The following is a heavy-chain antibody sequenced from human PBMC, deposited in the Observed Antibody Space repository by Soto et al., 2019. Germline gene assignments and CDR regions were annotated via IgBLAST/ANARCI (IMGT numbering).Heavy chain of an antibody. Sequence: QVQLVQSGAEVKKPGSSVKVSCKASGGTFSSYTISWVRQAPGQGLEWMGRIIPILGIANYAQKFQGRVTITADKSTSTAYLELSSLRSEDTAVYYCARDHAVVTIFGVVTNWFDPRGQGTLVTVSS. CDR1: GGTFSSYT. CDR3: ARDHAVVTIFGVVTNWFDP. CDR2: IIPILGIA. D-gene: IGHD3-3*01. J-gene: IGHJ5*02. V-gene: IGHV1-69*08.